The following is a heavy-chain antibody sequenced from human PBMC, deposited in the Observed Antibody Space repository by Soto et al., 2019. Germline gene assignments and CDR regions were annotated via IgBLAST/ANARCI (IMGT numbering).Heavy chain of an antibody. CDR3: ARGRNLAAAGLFDN. CDR2: IYSDGNT. D-gene: IGHD6-13*01. CDR1: GLTVRNNH. V-gene: IGHV3-53*01. J-gene: IGHJ4*02. Sequence: GGSLRLSCAASGLTVRNNHMSWVRQAPGKGLEWVSVIYSDGNTDYADSVKGRFTISRDNSKNTLYVQMSSLRAADTAVYYCARGRNLAAAGLFDNWGQGNLVTVSS.